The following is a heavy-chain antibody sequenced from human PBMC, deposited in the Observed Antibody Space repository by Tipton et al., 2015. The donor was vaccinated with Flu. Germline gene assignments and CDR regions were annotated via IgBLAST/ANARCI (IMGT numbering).Heavy chain of an antibody. D-gene: IGHD4-11*01. Sequence: SLRLSCAASGFTFDNYAMSWVRQAAGKGLEWVSGITGSDTFYADSVRGRFTLFGDNSRTIVYLQMNSLRVEDTAVYYCARDHSRSPTVIDQEHFDVWGQGTTVTVSS. CDR2: ITGSDT. V-gene: IGHV3-23*01. CDR1: GFTFDNYA. J-gene: IGHJ3*01. CDR3: ARDHSRSPTVIDQEHFDV.